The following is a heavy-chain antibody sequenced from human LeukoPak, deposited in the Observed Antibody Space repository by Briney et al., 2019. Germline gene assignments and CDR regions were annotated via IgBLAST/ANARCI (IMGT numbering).Heavy chain of an antibody. D-gene: IGHD5-18*01. V-gene: IGHV1-69*13. J-gene: IGHJ6*03. CDR3: ARDRLWSYYYYYMDV. CDR1: GGTFSSYA. Sequence: ASVKVSCKASGGTFSSYAISWVRQAPGQGLEWMGGIIPIFGTANYAQKFQGRVTITADESTSTAYMELSSLRSDDTAVYYCARDRLWSYYYYYMDVWGKGTTVTVSS. CDR2: IIPIFGTA.